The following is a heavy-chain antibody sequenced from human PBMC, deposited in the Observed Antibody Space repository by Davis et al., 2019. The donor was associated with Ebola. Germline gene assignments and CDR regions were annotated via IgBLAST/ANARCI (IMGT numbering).Heavy chain of an antibody. CDR1: GFTFTSSA. CDR3: AADHSGSYYFDY. D-gene: IGHD1-26*01. CDR2: IVVGSGNT. J-gene: IGHJ4*02. V-gene: IGHV1-58*01. Sequence: SVKVSCKASGFTFTSSAVQLVRQARGHRLEWIGWIVVGSGNTNYAQKFEERVTITRDMSTSTAYMELSSLRSEDTAVYYCAADHSGSYYFDYWGQGTLVTVSS.